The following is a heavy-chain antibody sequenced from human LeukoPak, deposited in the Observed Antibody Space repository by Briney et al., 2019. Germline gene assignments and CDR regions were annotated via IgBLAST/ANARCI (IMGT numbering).Heavy chain of an antibody. CDR1: GGSISSYY. CDR2: IYDGGST. CDR3: ARRAAMGDSDY. Sequence: SETLSLTCTVSGGSISSYYWSWIRQPPGRGLEWIGYIYDGGSTDYNPSLKSRITISTDTSKNQFSLKLSSVTAADTAVYYCARRAAMGDSDYWGPGTLVTVSS. D-gene: IGHD2-2*01. J-gene: IGHJ4*02. V-gene: IGHV4-59*08.